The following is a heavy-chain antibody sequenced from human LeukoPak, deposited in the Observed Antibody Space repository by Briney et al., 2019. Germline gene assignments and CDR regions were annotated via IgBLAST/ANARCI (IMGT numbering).Heavy chain of an antibody. CDR3: AKDLMRDRWFGES. D-gene: IGHD3-10*01. V-gene: IGHV3-30*02. CDR2: IRYDGNDK. CDR1: GFTFTYYG. J-gene: IGHJ5*02. Sequence: GGSLRLSCAASGFTFTYYGMHWVRQAPGKGLEWVAFIRYDGNDKYYADSVKGRFTISRDNSKNTLYLEMNSLRAEDTAVYYCAKDLMRDRWFGESWGQGTLVTVSS.